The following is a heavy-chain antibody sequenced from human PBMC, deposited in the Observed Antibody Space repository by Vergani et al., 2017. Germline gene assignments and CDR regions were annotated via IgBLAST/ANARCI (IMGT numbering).Heavy chain of an antibody. Sequence: QVQLVESGGDVVQPGRSLKLSCVASGYTFSSSGMHWVRQAPGKGLEWVAVIWYDEGRKYYADSVRGRFTISRDTSRNTLYLQMSSLTAEDTAVYYCARDRAVGKQGWYTSCYWGQGTLVTVSS. V-gene: IGHV3-33*01. D-gene: IGHD6-19*01. J-gene: IGHJ4*02. CDR1: GYTFSSSG. CDR3: ARDRAVGKQGWYTSCY. CDR2: IWYDEGRK.